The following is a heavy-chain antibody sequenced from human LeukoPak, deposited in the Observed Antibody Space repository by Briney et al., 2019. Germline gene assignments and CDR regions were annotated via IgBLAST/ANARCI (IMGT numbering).Heavy chain of an antibody. J-gene: IGHJ4*02. V-gene: IGHV3-21*06. Sequence: GGSLRLSCAASGFTFSTYHMHWVRQAPGKGLEWVSSISYIDGYTYYADSVKGRFTTSRDIAKSSIYLQMNSLRDEDTAVYYWAREGGGFDYWGQGTLVTVSS. D-gene: IGHD3-16*01. CDR3: AREGGGFDY. CDR2: ISYIDGYT. CDR1: GFTFSTYH.